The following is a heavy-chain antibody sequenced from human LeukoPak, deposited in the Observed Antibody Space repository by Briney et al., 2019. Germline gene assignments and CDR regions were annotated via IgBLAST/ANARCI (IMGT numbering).Heavy chain of an antibody. V-gene: IGHV4-34*01. J-gene: IGHJ6*02. D-gene: IGHD2-15*01. Sequence: SETLSLTCAVYGGSFSGYYWSWIRQPPGKGLEWMGEINHSGSTNYNPSLKSRVTISVDTFKNQFSLKLSSVTAADTAVYYCARGGTKDIVVVVAATQDYYYYGMDVWGQGTTVTVSS. CDR1: GGSFSGYY. CDR2: INHSGST. CDR3: ARGGTKDIVVVVAATQDYYYYGMDV.